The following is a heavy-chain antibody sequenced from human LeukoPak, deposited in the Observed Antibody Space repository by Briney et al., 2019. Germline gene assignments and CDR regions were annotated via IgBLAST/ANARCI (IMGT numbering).Heavy chain of an antibody. V-gene: IGHV1-69*13. CDR1: GGTFSSYA. D-gene: IGHD3-3*01. J-gene: IGHJ6*02. CDR3: ARVLRFLEWPPYYYYYYGMDV. Sequence: SVKVSCKASGGTFSSYAISWVRQAPGQGLEWMGGSIPIFGTANYAQKFQGRVTITVDEYTSTAYMELSSLRSEDTAVYYCARVLRFLEWPPYYYYYYGMDVWGQGTTVTVSS. CDR2: SIPIFGTA.